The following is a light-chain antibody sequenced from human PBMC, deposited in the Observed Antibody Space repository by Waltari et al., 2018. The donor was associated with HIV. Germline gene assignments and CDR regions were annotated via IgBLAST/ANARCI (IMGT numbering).Light chain of an antibody. CDR2: GAS. Sequence: DIRMTQSPSSVSASVGDRVSITCRASQSISRHLNWYQQKPGNTPKLLIYGASTLQSGVPSRFSGSGSGTDFTLVISSLQPEDVATYYCHQSYSPPHTFGQGTKLGIK. CDR3: HQSYSPPHT. J-gene: IGKJ2*01. V-gene: IGKV1-39*01. CDR1: QSISRH.